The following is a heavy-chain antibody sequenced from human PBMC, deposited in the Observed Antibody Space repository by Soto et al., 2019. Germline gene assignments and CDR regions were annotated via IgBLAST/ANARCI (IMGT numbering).Heavy chain of an antibody. CDR1: GFTFSSYG. CDR2: IWYDGNNK. D-gene: IGHD6-6*01. J-gene: IGHJ4*02. CDR3: ARGSSIAARPSDYFDY. Sequence: HPGGSLRLSCAASGFTFSSYGMHWVRQAPGKGLEWVAVIWYDGNNKYYADSVKGRFTISRDNSKNTLYLQMNSLRAKDTAVYYCARGSSIAARPSDYFDYWGQGTLVTVSS. V-gene: IGHV3-33*01.